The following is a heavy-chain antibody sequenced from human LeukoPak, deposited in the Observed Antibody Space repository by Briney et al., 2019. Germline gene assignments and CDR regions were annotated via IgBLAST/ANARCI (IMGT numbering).Heavy chain of an antibody. CDR3: AKEHSGWDRFDH. J-gene: IGHJ4*02. CDR2: ISYDGSNK. Sequence: GGSLRLSCAASGFTFSSYGMHWVRQAPGKGLEWVAVISYDGSNKYYADSVKGRFTISRDDSTKTVYLQMNSLGPEDTAMYYCAKEHSGWDRFDHWGQGTLVTVSS. V-gene: IGHV3-30*18. D-gene: IGHD5-12*01. CDR1: GFTFSSYG.